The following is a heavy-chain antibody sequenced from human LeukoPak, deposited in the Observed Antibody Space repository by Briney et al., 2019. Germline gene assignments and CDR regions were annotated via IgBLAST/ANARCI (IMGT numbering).Heavy chain of an antibody. CDR1: GVTFSSYG. J-gene: IGHJ4*02. CDR2: ISSDGNDK. Sequence: GGSLRLSCAASGVTFSSYGMHRVRQAPGKGLEWVALISSDGNDKLYGDSVKGRFTISRDDSKSTLYLQMNSLRAEDTAVYYCTTKVIRGNSGDDYDDWGQGTLVTVSS. CDR3: TTKVIRGNSGDDYDD. V-gene: IGHV3-30*03. D-gene: IGHD5-12*01.